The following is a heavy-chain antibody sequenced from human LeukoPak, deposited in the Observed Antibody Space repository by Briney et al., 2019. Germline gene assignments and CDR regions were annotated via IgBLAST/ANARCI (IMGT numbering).Heavy chain of an antibody. Sequence: SQTLSLTCTVSGGSISSGDYYWSWIRQPPGKGLEWIVYIYYSGSTYYNPSLKSRVTISVDTSKNQFSLKLSSVTAADTAVYYCARAFYDFWSGPTPNWFDPWGQGTLVTVSS. J-gene: IGHJ5*02. D-gene: IGHD3-3*01. CDR1: GGSISSGDYY. CDR2: IYYSGST. V-gene: IGHV4-30-4*01. CDR3: ARAFYDFWSGPTPNWFDP.